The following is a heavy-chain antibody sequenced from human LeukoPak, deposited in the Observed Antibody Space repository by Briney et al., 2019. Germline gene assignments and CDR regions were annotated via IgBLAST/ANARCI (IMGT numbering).Heavy chain of an antibody. CDR3: ARNYDSSGYYSLYYFDY. V-gene: IGHV3-21*01. J-gene: IGHJ4*02. CDR1: GFTFSTYS. CDR2: ISKSSYYI. Sequence: GGSLRLSCADSGFTFSTYSMNWVRQAPGKGLEWVSSISKSSYYIHYADSVKGRFTISRDNAKSSLYLQMNSLRAEDTAVYYCARNYDSSGYYSLYYFDYWGQGTLVTVSS. D-gene: IGHD3-22*01.